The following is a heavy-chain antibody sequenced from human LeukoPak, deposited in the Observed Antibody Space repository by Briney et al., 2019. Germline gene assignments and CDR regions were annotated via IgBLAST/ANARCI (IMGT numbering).Heavy chain of an antibody. CDR3: AGGRRGSASH. V-gene: IGHV4-34*01. J-gene: IGHJ4*02. D-gene: IGHD1-26*01. CDR2: INHSGST. CDR1: GGSLSGYY. Sequence: SETLSLTCAVYGGSLSGYYWSWIRQPPGKGLEWIGEINHSGSTNYNPSLKGRVTISVDTSKNQFSLKLSSVTAADTAVYYCAGGRRGSASHWGQGTLVTVSS.